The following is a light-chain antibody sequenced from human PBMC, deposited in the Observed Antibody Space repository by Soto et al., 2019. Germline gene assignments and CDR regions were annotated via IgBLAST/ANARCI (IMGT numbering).Light chain of an antibody. CDR1: SSDVGGYNY. V-gene: IGLV2-14*01. CDR2: GVS. CDR3: ISYTATRHYV. J-gene: IGLJ1*01. Sequence: QSVLTQPASVSGSPGQSITISCTGTSSDVGGYNYVSWYQHHPGKAPKLIISGVSNRPSGVSXXXSGSKSDNTASLTISGXXADDEAXXYCISYTATRHYVFGTGTKVTVL.